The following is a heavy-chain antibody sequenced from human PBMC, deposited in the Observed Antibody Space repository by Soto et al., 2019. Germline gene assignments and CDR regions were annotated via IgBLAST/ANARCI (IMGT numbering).Heavy chain of an antibody. V-gene: IGHV3-30-3*01. J-gene: IGHJ5*02. Sequence: GGSLRLSCAASGFPFTTSAMHWVRQAPGKGLEWVAVISYDGGNKYYGDSVKGQFTISRDNSKSTLYLQMNSLRAGDTAVYYCARHQVSGVWEIDLWGQGTLVTVSS. CDR3: ARHQVSGVWEIDL. CDR2: ISYDGGNK. D-gene: IGHD1-26*01. CDR1: GFPFTTSA.